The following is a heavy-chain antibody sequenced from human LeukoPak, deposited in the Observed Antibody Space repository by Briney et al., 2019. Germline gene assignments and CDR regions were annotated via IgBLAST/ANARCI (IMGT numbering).Heavy chain of an antibody. J-gene: IGHJ6*02. CDR3: ARGSCSGGSCYRLSYYYYGMDV. Sequence: SETLSLTCAVYGGSFSGYYWSWIRQPPGKGLEWIGEINHSGSTNYNPSLKSRVTISVDTSKNQFSLKLSSVTAADTAVYYCARGSCSGGSCYRLSYYYYGMDVWGQGTTVTVSS. CDR2: INHSGST. V-gene: IGHV4-34*01. CDR1: GGSFSGYY. D-gene: IGHD2-15*01.